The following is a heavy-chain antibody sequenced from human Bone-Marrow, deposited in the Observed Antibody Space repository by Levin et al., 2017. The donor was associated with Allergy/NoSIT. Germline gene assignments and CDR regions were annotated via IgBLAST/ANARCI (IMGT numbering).Heavy chain of an antibody. CDR3: ARERVLRFLEWLLTNYYYYGMDV. CDR2: ISYDGSNK. V-gene: IGHV3-30-3*01. J-gene: IGHJ6*02. Sequence: GESLKISCAASGFTFSSYAMHWVRQAPGKGLEWVAVISYDGSNKYYADSVKGRFTISRDNSKNTLYLQMNSLRAEDTAVYYCARERVLRFLEWLLTNYYYYGMDVWGQGTTVTVSS. CDR1: GFTFSSYA. D-gene: IGHD3-3*01.